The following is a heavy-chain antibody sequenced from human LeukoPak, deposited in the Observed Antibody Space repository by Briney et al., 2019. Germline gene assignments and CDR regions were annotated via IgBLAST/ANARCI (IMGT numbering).Heavy chain of an antibody. J-gene: IGHJ4*02. CDR1: GGSISSGSYY. Sequence: SQTLSLLCTVSGGSISSGSYYWSWIRLPAGKGLERIGRIYTSGSTNYNPSLTSRVTISVDTSKNQDTLKLSSVPAADTAVYYGTGGRYYYSAGNDVDYWGRGTLVTVSS. CDR3: TGGRYYYSAGNDVDY. CDR2: IYTSGST. V-gene: IGHV4-61*02. D-gene: IGHD3-10*01.